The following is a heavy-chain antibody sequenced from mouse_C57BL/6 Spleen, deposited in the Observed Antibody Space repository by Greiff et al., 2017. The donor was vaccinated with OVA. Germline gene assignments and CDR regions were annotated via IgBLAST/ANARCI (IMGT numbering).Heavy chain of an antibody. CDR3: ARDSSNYYFDY. V-gene: IGHV3-6*01. D-gene: IGHD2-5*01. CDR1: GYSITSGYY. Sequence: VQLKESGPGLVKPSPSLSLTCSVTGYSITSGYYWNWIRQFPGNKLEWMGYISYDGSNNYNPSLKNRISITRDTSKNQFFLKLNSVTTEDTATYYCARDSSNYYFDYWGQGTTLTVSS. CDR2: ISYDGSN. J-gene: IGHJ2*01.